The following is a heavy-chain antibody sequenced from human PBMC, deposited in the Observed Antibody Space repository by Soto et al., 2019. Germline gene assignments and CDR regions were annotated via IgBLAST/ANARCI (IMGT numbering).Heavy chain of an antibody. D-gene: IGHD3-10*01. Sequence: RILQHPGKGLEWIGYIYYSGSTYYSPSLKSRATISVDTSKSQFSLKLSSVTAADTAVYFCARVHGSGSYRYYGMDVWGQGTTVT. CDR2: IYYSGST. CDR3: ARVHGSGSYRYYGMDV. J-gene: IGHJ6*02. V-gene: IGHV4-31*02.